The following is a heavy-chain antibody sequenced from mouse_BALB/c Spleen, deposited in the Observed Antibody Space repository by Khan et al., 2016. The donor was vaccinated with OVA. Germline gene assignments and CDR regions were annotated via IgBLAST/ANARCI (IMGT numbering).Heavy chain of an antibody. D-gene: IGHD2-1*01. CDR3: ARGYFGNYEFVY. CDR1: GYTFTSYW. V-gene: IGHV1S132*01. Sequence: QVQLQQSGAELVKPGASVKLSCKTSGYTFTSYWIQWVKQRPGQGLGWIGQLFPGTGTTYYNENFKGKATLTVDTSSSTAYMQLSSLTSEDSAVYFCARGYFGNYEFVYWGQGTLVTVSP. CDR2: LFPGTGTT. J-gene: IGHJ3*01.